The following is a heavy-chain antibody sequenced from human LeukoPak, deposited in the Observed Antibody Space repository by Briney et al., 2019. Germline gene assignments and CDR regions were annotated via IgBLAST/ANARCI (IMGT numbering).Heavy chain of an antibody. Sequence: GGSLRLSCAASGFTFSSYSMNWVRQAPGKGLEWVSSIGGSSRSIYYADSLKGRFTISRDNAKNTVYLHMNSLRVEDAAVYYCARGIKNYYGVDVWGQGTTVTVSS. D-gene: IGHD2-15*01. CDR3: ARGIKNYYGVDV. CDR1: GFTFSSYS. J-gene: IGHJ6*02. V-gene: IGHV3-21*01. CDR2: IGGSSRSI.